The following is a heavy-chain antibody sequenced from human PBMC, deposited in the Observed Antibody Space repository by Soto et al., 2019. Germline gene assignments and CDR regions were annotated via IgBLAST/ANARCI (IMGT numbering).Heavy chain of an antibody. D-gene: IGHD3-10*01. CDR1: GFTFIDYY. J-gene: IGHJ6*02. CDR2: ISSSSGAM. CDR3: ARVRFGESSYYHYGLDV. Sequence: GSLRLSFAASGFTFIDYYMTWIRQAPGKGLEWVSYISSSSGAMYYADCVKVRFTISRDNAKNSLYLQMNSLRVEDTDVYYCARVRFGESSYYHYGLDVWGQGTTVTVSS. V-gene: IGHV3-11*01.